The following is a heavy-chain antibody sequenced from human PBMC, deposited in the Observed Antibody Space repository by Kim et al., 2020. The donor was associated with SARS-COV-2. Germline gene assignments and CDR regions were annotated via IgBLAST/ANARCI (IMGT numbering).Heavy chain of an antibody. CDR3: ASAKTGLLLDP. CDR2: INIDGSRT. V-gene: IGHV3-74*01. D-gene: IGHD2-21*01. Sequence: GGSLRLSCVASGFTFSNYWMHWVRQAPGKGLVWVSRINIDGSRTTYADSVNGRFTISRDNAKNTLYLQMNSLRAEDTAVYYCASAKTGLLLDPWGQGTLVIVSS. J-gene: IGHJ5*02. CDR1: GFTFSNYW.